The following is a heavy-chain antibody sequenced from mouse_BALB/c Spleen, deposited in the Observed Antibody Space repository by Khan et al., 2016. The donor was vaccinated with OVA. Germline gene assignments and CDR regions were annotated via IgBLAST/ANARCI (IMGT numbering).Heavy chain of an antibody. CDR2: INPNNGDT. D-gene: IGHD3-1*01. CDR1: GYSFTGYI. J-gene: IGHJ3*01. CDR3: ARSGYGGFAY. Sequence: EVQLQESGPDLVKPGASMKISCKASGYSFTGYIMNWVRQSHGKNLEWIGLINPNNGDTTYNQKFKGKATLTVDKSPSTAYMELLSLTSEDSAVFYCARSGYGGFAYWGQGTLVTISA. V-gene: IGHV1-37*01.